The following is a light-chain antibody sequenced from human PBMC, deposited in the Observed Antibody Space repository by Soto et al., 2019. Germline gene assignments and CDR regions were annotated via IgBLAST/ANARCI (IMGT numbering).Light chain of an antibody. CDR1: SSDVGGYNS. J-gene: IGLJ1*01. Sequence: QSALTQPPSASGSPGQSVTISCTGTSSDVGGYNSVSWYQHHPGKAPKLMIYEVSKRPSGVPDRFSGSKSANTASLTVSGLQAEDEADYYCSSYADSNNYVFGTWTKLTVL. CDR2: EVS. V-gene: IGLV2-8*01. CDR3: SSYADSNNYV.